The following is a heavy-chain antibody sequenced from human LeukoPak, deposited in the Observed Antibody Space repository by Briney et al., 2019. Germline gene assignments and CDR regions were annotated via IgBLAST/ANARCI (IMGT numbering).Heavy chain of an antibody. D-gene: IGHD2-2*01. CDR2: INTDGSST. CDR1: GFTFTRYW. J-gene: IGHJ6*02. V-gene: IGHV3-74*01. Sequence: GGSLRLSCAASGFTFTRYWMHWVRQAPGKGLVWVSRINTDGSSTAYADSVKGRFTISRDNAKNTVYLQMNSLRAEDTAVYYCAKAGYCSSTSCYGFYYYYGMDVWGQGTTVTVSS. CDR3: AKAGYCSSTSCYGFYYYYGMDV.